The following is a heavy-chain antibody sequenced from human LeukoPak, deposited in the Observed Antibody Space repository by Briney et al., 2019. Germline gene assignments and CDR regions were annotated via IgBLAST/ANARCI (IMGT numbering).Heavy chain of an antibody. Sequence: GESLKSSCKGSGYSSTSYWIGWVRQLPGKGLEWMGIIYPSDSDTSYQPSFQGHATISADKSISTAYLQWSSLKGSDTAMYYCARLRGGGSNNAFHIWGQGTIVTVPS. CDR1: GYSSTSYW. J-gene: IGHJ3*02. CDR2: IYPSDSDT. D-gene: IGHD1-26*01. V-gene: IGHV5-51*01. CDR3: ARLRGGGSNNAFHI.